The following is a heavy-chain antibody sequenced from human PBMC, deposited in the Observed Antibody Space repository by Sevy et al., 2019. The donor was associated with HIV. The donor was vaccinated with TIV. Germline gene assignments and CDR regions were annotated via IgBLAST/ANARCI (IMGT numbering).Heavy chain of an antibody. D-gene: IGHD6-13*01. CDR1: GGSISSYY. CDR3: ARATSGYSSSWYYSYYYYGMDV. Sequence: SETLSLTCTVSGGSISSYYWSWIRQPPGKGLEWIGYIYYSGSTNYNPSHKSRVTISVDTSKNQFSLKLSSVTAADTAVYYCARATSGYSSSWYYSYYYYGMDVWGQGTTVTVSS. J-gene: IGHJ6*02. V-gene: IGHV4-59*01. CDR2: IYYSGST.